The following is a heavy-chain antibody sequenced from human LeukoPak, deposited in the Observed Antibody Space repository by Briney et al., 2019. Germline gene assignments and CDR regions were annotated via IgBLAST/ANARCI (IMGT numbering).Heavy chain of an antibody. CDR1: GGSISSSSYY. CDR3: ARGEGGGYYYFDY. J-gene: IGHJ4*02. V-gene: IGHV4-39*01. Sequence: SETLSLTCTVSGGSISSSSYYWGWIRQPPGKGLEWIGSIYYSGSTYYNPSLKSRVTISVDTSKNQFSLKLSSVTAADTAVYYCARGEGGGYYYFDYWGQGTLVTVSS. CDR2: IYYSGST. D-gene: IGHD1-26*01.